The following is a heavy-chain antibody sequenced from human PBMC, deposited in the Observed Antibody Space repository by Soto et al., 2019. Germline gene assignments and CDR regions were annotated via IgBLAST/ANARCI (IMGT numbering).Heavy chain of an antibody. CDR3: AREDCSGGSCPRPEAFDI. D-gene: IGHD2-15*01. Sequence: QVQLVQSGAEVKKPGSSVKVSCKASGGTFSSYAISWVRQAPGQGLEWMGGIIPIFGTANYAQKFQGRVPITADEATSTAYMELSSRRSEDTAVYYCAREDCSGGSCPRPEAFDIWGQGTMVTVSS. CDR1: GGTFSSYA. CDR2: IIPIFGTA. V-gene: IGHV1-69*12. J-gene: IGHJ3*02.